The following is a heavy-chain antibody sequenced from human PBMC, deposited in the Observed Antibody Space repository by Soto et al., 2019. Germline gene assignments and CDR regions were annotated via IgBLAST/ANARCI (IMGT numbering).Heavy chain of an antibody. Sequence: SETLSLTCTVSGGSISTHYWNWIRQPPGRGLEWIGHIYYSGSTIYNPSLKSRVTISVDTSKNQFSLELSSVTAADTAVYFCVRRESLSITGKDSWFDPWGQGALVTVPQ. V-gene: IGHV4-59*08. J-gene: IGHJ5*02. D-gene: IGHD3-10*01. CDR2: IYYSGST. CDR1: GGSISTHY. CDR3: VRRESLSITGKDSWFDP.